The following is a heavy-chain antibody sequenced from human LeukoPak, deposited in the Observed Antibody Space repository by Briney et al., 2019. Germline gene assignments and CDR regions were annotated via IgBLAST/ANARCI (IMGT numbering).Heavy chain of an antibody. CDR3: ARRNDILTGYTDY. CDR2: IYPGDSDT. J-gene: IGHJ4*02. V-gene: IGHV5-51*01. D-gene: IGHD3-9*01. Sequence: GESLKISCKGSGYSFTSYWIGWVRQMPGKGLEWTGIIYPGDSDTRYSPSFQGQVTISADKSISTAYLQWSSLKASDTAMYYCARRNDILTGYTDYWGQGTLVTVSS. CDR1: GYSFTSYW.